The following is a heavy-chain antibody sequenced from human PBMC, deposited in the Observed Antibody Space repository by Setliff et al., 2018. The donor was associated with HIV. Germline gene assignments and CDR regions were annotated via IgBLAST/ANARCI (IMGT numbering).Heavy chain of an antibody. J-gene: IGHJ3*01. D-gene: IGHD3-3*01. CDR1: GGSMTRNY. Sequence: SETLSLTCSVFGGSMTRNYWSWIRQPPGKGLEWIGYIYYSGTTNYNPSLKSRVTFSVDMSKTQVSLKLTSVTAADTAMYFCARVRGDNFWSGSYSLPASDAFDVWGQGTMVTVSS. CDR2: IYYSGTT. V-gene: IGHV4-59*01. CDR3: ARVRGDNFWSGSYSLPASDAFDV.